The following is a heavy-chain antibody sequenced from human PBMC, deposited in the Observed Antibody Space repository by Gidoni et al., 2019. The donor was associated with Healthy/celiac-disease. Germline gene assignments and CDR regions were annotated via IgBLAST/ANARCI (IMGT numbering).Heavy chain of an antibody. D-gene: IGHD2-2*01. CDR3: AMMYCSSTSCYRAFDI. CDR1: GYTLTELS. J-gene: IGHJ3*02. CDR2: FDPEDGET. V-gene: IGHV1-24*01. Sequence: QVQLVQSGAEVKKPGASVKVSCKVSGYTLTELSMHWVRQAPGKGLEWMGGFDPEDGETIYAQKFQGRVTMTEDTSTDTAYMELSSLRSEDTAVYYCAMMYCSSTSCYRAFDIWGQGTMVTVSS.